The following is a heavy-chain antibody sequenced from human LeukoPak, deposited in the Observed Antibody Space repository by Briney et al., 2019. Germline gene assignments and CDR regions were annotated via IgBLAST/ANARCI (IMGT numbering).Heavy chain of an antibody. CDR1: GGXISSGSCY. V-gene: IGHV4-31*03. CDR2: IYYSGST. J-gene: IGHJ2*01. D-gene: IGHD4-17*01. CDR3: ARDRPTVATKWYFDL. Sequence: SQTLSLTCTVSGGXISSGSCYWSWIRQHPGKGLEWIGYIYYSGSTYYNPSLKSRVTISVDTSKNQFSLKLSSVTAADTAVYYSARDRPTVATKWYFDLWGRGTLVTVSS.